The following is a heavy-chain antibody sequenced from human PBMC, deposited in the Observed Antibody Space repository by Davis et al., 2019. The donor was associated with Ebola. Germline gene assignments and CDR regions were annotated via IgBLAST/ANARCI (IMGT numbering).Heavy chain of an antibody. J-gene: IGHJ4*02. CDR2: IYPGDSDT. Sequence: KVSCKGSGYSFTSYWIGWVRQMPGKGLEWMGIIYPGDSDTRYSPSFQGQVTISADKSISTAYLQWSSLKASDTAMYYCARSYDYSNYGHWYWGQGTLVTVSS. V-gene: IGHV5-51*01. CDR3: ARSYDYSNYGHWY. D-gene: IGHD4-11*01. CDR1: GYSFTSYW.